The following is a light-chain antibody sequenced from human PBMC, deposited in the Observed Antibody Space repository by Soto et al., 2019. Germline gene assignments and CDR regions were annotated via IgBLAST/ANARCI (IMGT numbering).Light chain of an antibody. V-gene: IGKV4-1*01. Sequence: DIVMTQSPDSLAVSLGERATINCKSSQSVLYSSNNKNYLAWYQQKPGQSPKLLISWASTRESGVPDRFSGSGSGTDFTLIISGLEAEDFAVYYCQQYGSSGTFGQGTKVEIK. CDR2: WAS. CDR1: QSVLYSSNNKNY. CDR3: QQYGSSGT. J-gene: IGKJ1*01.